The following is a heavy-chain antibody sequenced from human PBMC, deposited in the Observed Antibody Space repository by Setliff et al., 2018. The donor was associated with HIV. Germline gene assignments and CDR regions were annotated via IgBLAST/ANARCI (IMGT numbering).Heavy chain of an antibody. D-gene: IGHD2-8*01. J-gene: IGHJ2*01. Sequence: GSGPTLVNPTETLTLTCTVSGFSLSNTRMGVSWIRQPPGKALEWLTHIFSDDEKSYSTSLKSRLTISKDTSKSQVVLTMTNLDPVDTATYYCARTNNVYWYFDLWGRGTLVTV. CDR1: GFSLSNTRMG. CDR3: ARTNNVYWYFDL. CDR2: IFSDDEK. V-gene: IGHV2-26*01.